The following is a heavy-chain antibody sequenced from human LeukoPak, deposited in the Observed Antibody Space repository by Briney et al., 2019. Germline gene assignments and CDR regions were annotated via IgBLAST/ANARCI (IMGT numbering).Heavy chain of an antibody. CDR3: ARGLGDYNTDWFPVSGY. CDR2: MNPGSGDT. Sequence: TSVKVSCKASGYTFTDYYLHWVRQAPGQGLEWMGWMNPGSGDTAYAQKFQGRLTMTRDTSMSTAYMELNSLGSEDTAIYYCARGLGDYNTDWFPVSGYWGQGTPVTVSS. D-gene: IGHD3-9*01. J-gene: IGHJ4*02. CDR1: GYTFTDYY. V-gene: IGHV1-2*02.